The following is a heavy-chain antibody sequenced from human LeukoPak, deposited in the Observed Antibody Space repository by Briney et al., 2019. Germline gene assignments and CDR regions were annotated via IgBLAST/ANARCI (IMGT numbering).Heavy chain of an antibody. CDR1: GFTFSSYW. V-gene: IGHV3-7*01. J-gene: IGHJ4*02. Sequence: GGSLRLSCAASGFTFSSYWMSWVRQAPGKGLEWVANIQEDGSEKNYVDSVKGRFTISRDNAKNALFLQMNRLRAEDTAVYYCATLSSYDSSGDFDYWGQGTLVTVSS. CDR3: ATLSSYDSSGDFDY. CDR2: IQEDGSEK. D-gene: IGHD3-22*01.